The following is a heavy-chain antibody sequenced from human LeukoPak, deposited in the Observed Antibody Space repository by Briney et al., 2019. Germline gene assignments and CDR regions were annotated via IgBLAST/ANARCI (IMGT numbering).Heavy chain of an antibody. CDR2: ISGSGGST. D-gene: IGHD4-17*01. Sequence: PGGSLRLSCAASGFTFSSYAMSWVRQAPGKGLEWVSAISGSGGSTYYADSVKGRFTISRDNAKNSLYLQMSSLRAEDTAVYYCARDLRDYGTHWGQGTLVTVSS. J-gene: IGHJ4*02. CDR1: GFTFSSYA. V-gene: IGHV3-23*01. CDR3: ARDLRDYGTH.